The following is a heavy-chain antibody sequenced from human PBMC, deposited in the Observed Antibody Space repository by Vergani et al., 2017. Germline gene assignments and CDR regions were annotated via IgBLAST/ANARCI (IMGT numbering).Heavy chain of an antibody. CDR1: GGSFSGYY. Sequence: QVQLQQWGAGLLKPSETLSLTCAVYGGSFSGYYWSWIRQPPGKGLEWIGEINHSGSTNYNPSLKSRVTISVDTSKNQFSLKLSSVTAADTAVYYCARALGQQLVRSSAFDIWGQGTMVTVSS. CDR2: INHSGST. J-gene: IGHJ3*02. V-gene: IGHV4-34*01. CDR3: ARALGQQLVRSSAFDI. D-gene: IGHD6-13*01.